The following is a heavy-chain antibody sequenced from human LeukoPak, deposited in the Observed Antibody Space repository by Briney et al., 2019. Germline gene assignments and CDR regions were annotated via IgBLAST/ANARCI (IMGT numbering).Heavy chain of an antibody. J-gene: IGHJ3*02. CDR2: INPNSGGT. CDR1: GYTFTGYY. CDR3: ARPRFWSGYPLDAFDI. V-gene: IGHV1-2*02. D-gene: IGHD3-3*01. Sequence: ASVKVSCKASGYTFTGYYMHWVRQAPGQGLEWMGWINPNSGGTNYAQKFQGRVTMTRDTSISTAYMELSRLRSDDTAVYYCARPRFWSGYPLDAFDIWGQGTMVTVSS.